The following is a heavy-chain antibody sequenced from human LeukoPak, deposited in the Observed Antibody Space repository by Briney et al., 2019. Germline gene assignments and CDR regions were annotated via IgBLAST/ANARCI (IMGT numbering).Heavy chain of an antibody. CDR3: AKDTYSTSPYYFDY. J-gene: IGHJ4*02. CDR1: GFTFSSYS. Sequence: GGSLRLSCAASGFTFSSYSMNWVRQAPGKGLEWVSSISSSSSYIYYADSVKGRFTISRDNAENSLYLQMNSLRAEDTAVYYCAKDTYSTSPYYFDYWGQGTLVTVSS. V-gene: IGHV3-21*04. D-gene: IGHD1-26*01. CDR2: ISSSSSYI.